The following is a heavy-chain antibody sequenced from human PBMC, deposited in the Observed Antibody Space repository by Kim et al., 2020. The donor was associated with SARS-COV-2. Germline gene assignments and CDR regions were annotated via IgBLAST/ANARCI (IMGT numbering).Heavy chain of an antibody. J-gene: IGHJ4*02. CDR1: GGTFSTYA. CDR3: AREAAGRIDY. CDR2: IIPFFGTA. Sequence: SVKVSCKASGGTFSTYAVSWVRQAPGQGLEWMGGIIPFFGTANYAQNFQGRVTITADKSTSTAYMELSSLRSEDTAVYYCAREAAGRIDYWGQGTLVTV. D-gene: IGHD6-13*01. V-gene: IGHV1-69*06.